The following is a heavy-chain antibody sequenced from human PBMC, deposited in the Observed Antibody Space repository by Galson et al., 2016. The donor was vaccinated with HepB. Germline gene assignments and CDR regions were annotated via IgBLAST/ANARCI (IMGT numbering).Heavy chain of an antibody. CDR3: ARGLKALTTMYYLDY. Sequence: SCKASGYTFASYGITWVRQAPGQGLQWMGWTSVYNGSTRYAQQFQGRVIMTTDTSANTAYMELRSLRYDDTAVYFCARGLKALTTMYYLDYWGQGTLVTVSS. CDR2: TSVYNGST. CDR1: GYTFASYG. D-gene: IGHD4-17*01. V-gene: IGHV1-18*01. J-gene: IGHJ4*02.